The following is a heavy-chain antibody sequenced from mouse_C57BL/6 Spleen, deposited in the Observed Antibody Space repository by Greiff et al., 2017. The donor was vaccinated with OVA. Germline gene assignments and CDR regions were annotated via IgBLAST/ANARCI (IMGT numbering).Heavy chain of an antibody. CDR1: GYTFTDYY. CDR3: ARITDWYFDV. V-gene: IGHV1-26*01. Sequence: EVQLQQSGPELVKPGASVKISCKASGYTFTDYYMNWVKQSHGKSLEWIGDINPNNGGTSYNQKFKGKATLTVDKSSSTAYMELRSLTSEDSAVYYCARITDWYFDVWGTGTTVTVSS. CDR2: INPNNGGT. J-gene: IGHJ1*03. D-gene: IGHD1-3*01.